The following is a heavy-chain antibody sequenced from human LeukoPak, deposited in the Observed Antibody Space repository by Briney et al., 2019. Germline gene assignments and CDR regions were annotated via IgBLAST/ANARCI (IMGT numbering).Heavy chain of an antibody. CDR3: ARDVGVMVKAFDI. V-gene: IGHV4-59*01. Sequence: SETLSLTCTVSGGSLSSYYWSWIRQPPGKGLEWIGYIYYSGNTNYNPSLKSRVTISVDTSKNQFSLKLSSVTTTDTAVYYCARDVGVMVKAFDIWGQGTMVTVSS. D-gene: IGHD2-15*01. CDR1: GGSLSSYY. CDR2: IYYSGNT. J-gene: IGHJ3*02.